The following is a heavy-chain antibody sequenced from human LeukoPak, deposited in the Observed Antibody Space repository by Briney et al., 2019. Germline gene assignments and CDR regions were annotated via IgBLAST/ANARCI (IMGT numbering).Heavy chain of an antibody. CDR1: NGSISSFY. Sequence: SETLSLTCTVPNGSISSFYWTWIRQPPGKGLEWSGYIYYTGTTDYNPSLNSRVTISVDTSKNQFSLKLSSVTAADTAVYYCARGYGRYFDYWGQGTLVTVSS. V-gene: IGHV4-59*01. CDR2: IYYTGTT. CDR3: ARGYGRYFDY. J-gene: IGHJ4*02. D-gene: IGHD5-18*01.